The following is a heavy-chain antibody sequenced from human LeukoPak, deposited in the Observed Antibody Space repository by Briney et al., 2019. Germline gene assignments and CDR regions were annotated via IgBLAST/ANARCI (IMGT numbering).Heavy chain of an antibody. CDR2: IGTSSTTI. J-gene: IGHJ3*02. V-gene: IGHV3-48*02. D-gene: IGHD1-14*01. Sequence: GGSLRLSCAASGFTFNSYSMNWVRQAPGKGLEWVSYIGTSSTTIYYADSVKGRFTISRDNAKNSLSLQMNSLRDEDTAVYYCARNRAFAFDIWGQGTMVTVSS. CDR1: GFTFNSYS. CDR3: ARNRAFAFDI.